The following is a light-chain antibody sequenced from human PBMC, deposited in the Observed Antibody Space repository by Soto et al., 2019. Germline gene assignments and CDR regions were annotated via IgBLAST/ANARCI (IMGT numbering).Light chain of an antibody. J-gene: IGLJ1*01. V-gene: IGLV1-44*01. CDR2: VTD. CDR3: VAWDDSLKGHV. Sequence: QSVLTQPPSASGTPGQRVTISGSGGRSNMGTNTVSWYQQVPGTSPKVLIYVTDQRPSGVPGRFSGSNSGTSASLAISGLQPEDEADYYCVAWDDSLKGHVFGTVTKLTVL. CDR1: RSNMGTNT.